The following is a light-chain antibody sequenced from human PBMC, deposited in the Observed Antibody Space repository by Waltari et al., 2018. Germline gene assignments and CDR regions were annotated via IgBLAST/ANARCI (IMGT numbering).Light chain of an antibody. Sequence: QSVLTQPPSASGTPGQGVTISCSGRSSNIGSNSVNWYQQLPGPAPKLLIFSANQRPSGVPDRFSGSKSGNSASLAISGLQSDDEAHYYCAAWDDSLNSVLFGGGTKLTVL. V-gene: IGLV1-44*01. CDR2: SAN. J-gene: IGLJ2*01. CDR1: SSNIGSNS. CDR3: AAWDDSLNSVL.